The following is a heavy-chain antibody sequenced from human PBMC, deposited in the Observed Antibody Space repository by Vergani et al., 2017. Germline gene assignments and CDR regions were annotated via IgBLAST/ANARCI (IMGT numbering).Heavy chain of an antibody. D-gene: IGHD5-12*01. CDR3: ASSFPENRGYSGYTPMDV. CDR2: ISYDGTQK. CDR1: GFTSSYYG. Sequence: QVHLVESGGGVVQPGRSLRLSCVVSGFTSSYYGMHWVRQAPGKGLEWVAVISYDGTQKYYADSVKGRFTISRDNSKSTLYLQMNSLRSEDTAVYYCASSFPENRGYSGYTPMDVWGQGTTVTVSS. V-gene: IGHV3-30*03. J-gene: IGHJ6*02.